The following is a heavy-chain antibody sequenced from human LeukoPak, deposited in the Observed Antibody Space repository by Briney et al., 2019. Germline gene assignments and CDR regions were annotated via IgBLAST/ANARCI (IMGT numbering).Heavy chain of an antibody. Sequence: GGSLRLSCAASGFSFSSFAMSWVRQAPGKGLEWVSVISGLGDSTNYAESVKGRFTISGDNSKNTVYLLMNSLRGEDTAVYYCAKGPAKYSGYDYFEYWGQGTLVTVSS. CDR2: ISGLGDST. J-gene: IGHJ4*02. CDR1: GFSFSSFA. D-gene: IGHD5-12*01. CDR3: AKGPAKYSGYDYFEY. V-gene: IGHV3-23*01.